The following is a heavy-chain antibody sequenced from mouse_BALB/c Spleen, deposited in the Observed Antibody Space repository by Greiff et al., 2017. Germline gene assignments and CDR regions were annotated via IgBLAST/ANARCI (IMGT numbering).Heavy chain of an antibody. Sequence: VQLQQSGPGLVKPSQSLSLTCTVTGYSITSDYAWNWIRQFPGNKLEWMGYISYSGSTSYNPSLKSRISITRDTSKNQFFLQLNSVTTEDTATYYCARGIYYGNDEGFAYWGQGTLVTVSA. CDR3: ARGIYYGNDEGFAY. CDR1: GYSITSDYA. J-gene: IGHJ3*01. CDR2: ISYSGST. V-gene: IGHV3-2*02. D-gene: IGHD2-2*01.